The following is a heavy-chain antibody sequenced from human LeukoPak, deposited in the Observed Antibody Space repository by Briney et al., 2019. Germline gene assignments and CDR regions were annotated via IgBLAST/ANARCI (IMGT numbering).Heavy chain of an antibody. CDR1: GFTISGYW. CDR2: ISGDGSIT. Sequence: PGGSLRLSCAASGFTISGYWMHWVRQAPGKGLVWVSRISGDGSITAYADSVKGRFTISRDNAKNTLYLQMDSLRAEDTAIYYCARDWKTNSFDYWGQGTLVTVSS. J-gene: IGHJ4*02. D-gene: IGHD1-1*01. V-gene: IGHV3-74*01. CDR3: ARDWKTNSFDY.